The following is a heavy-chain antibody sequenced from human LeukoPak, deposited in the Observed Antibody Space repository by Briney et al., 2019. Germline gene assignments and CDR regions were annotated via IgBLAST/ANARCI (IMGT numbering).Heavy chain of an antibody. Sequence: SETLSLTCTVSGGSISPYYWSWIRQPPGKGLEWIGYIYYSGSTNYNPSLKSRVTMSVDTSKNQFSLKLTSVTAADTAVYYCARYVLKKYFDYWGQGILVTVSS. D-gene: IGHD3-16*01. V-gene: IGHV4-59*01. CDR3: ARYVLKKYFDY. CDR2: IYYSGST. CDR1: GGSISPYY. J-gene: IGHJ4*02.